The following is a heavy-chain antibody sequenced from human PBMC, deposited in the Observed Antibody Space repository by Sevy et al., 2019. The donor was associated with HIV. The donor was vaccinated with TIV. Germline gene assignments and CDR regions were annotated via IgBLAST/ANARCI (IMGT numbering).Heavy chain of an antibody. CDR2: ISFDRSNK. CDR3: ARGGWDIVVVPAAFDI. Sequence: GGSQRLSCAASGFTFSGYTLHWVRQAPGKGLEWVAVISFDRSNKYYVDSVKGRFTISRDNSKNTLYLQMNSLRPEDTAVYYCARGGWDIVVVPAAFDIWGQGTMVTVSS. V-gene: IGHV3-30-3*01. D-gene: IGHD2-2*01. CDR1: GFTFSGYT. J-gene: IGHJ3*02.